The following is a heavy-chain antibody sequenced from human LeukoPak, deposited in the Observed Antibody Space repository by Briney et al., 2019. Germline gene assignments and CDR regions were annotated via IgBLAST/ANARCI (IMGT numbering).Heavy chain of an antibody. V-gene: IGHV4-4*09. J-gene: IGHJ3*02. D-gene: IGHD2-2*01. CDR3: ARLLGYCSSTSCYFLAFDI. Sequence: SETLSLTCTVSGGSISSYYWSWIRQPPGKGLEWVGYIYTSGSTNYNPSLKSRVTISVDPSKNQFYLKVSSVTAADTAVYYCARLLGYCSSTSCYFLAFDIWGQGTMVGVSS. CDR2: IYTSGST. CDR1: GGSISSYY.